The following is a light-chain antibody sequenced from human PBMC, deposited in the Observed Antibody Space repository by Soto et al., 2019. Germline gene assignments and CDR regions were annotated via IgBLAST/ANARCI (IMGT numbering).Light chain of an antibody. CDR1: GSNIGAGYD. CDR3: QSYDSSPSGYV. Sequence: QSVLTQPPSVSGAPGQRVTISGTGSGSNIGAGYDVHWYQQLPGTAPKLLIFANLNRPSGVPDRFSGSKSGTSASLAITGLRAEDEADYYCQSYDSSPSGYVFGTGTKLTVL. CDR2: ANL. J-gene: IGLJ1*01. V-gene: IGLV1-40*01.